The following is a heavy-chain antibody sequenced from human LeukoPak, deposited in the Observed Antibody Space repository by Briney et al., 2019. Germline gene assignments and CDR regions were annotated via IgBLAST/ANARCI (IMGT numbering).Heavy chain of an antibody. CDR2: ISAYNGNT. CDR3: ARDRPSGESSSREQYFDY. D-gene: IGHD6-6*01. J-gene: IGHJ4*02. CDR1: GYTFTSYG. V-gene: IGHV1-18*01. Sequence: GASVKVSCKVSGYTFTSYGISWVRQAPGQGLEWMGWISAYNGNTNYAQKLQGRVTMTTDTSTSTAYMELRSLRSDDTAVYYCARDRPSGESSSREQYFDYWGQGTLVTVSS.